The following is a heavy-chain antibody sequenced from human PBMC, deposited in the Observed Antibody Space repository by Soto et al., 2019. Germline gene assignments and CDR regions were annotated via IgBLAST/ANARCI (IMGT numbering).Heavy chain of an antibody. J-gene: IGHJ6*02. D-gene: IGHD3-10*01. Sequence: EVQLVESGGGLVQPGGSLRLSCAASGFTFSDHYMDWVRQAPGKGLEWVGRTRNKANSYTTEYAASVKGRFTISRDDSXXXXXXXXXXXXXXXTAVYYXXRGMDVWGQGTTVTVSS. V-gene: IGHV3-72*01. CDR3: XRGMDV. CDR1: GFTFSDHY. CDR2: TRNKANSYTT.